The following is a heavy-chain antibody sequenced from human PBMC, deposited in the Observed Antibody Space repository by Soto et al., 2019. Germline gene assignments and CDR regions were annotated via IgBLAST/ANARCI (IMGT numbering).Heavy chain of an antibody. CDR3: SKVNHGGDVFVI. D-gene: IGHD4-17*01. CDR1: GFTFSNYA. J-gene: IGHJ3*02. CDR2: LNGGGGST. Sequence: EVQLLESGGLLVQPGGSLRLSCAASGFTFSNYAMSWLRQAPGKGLEWVSGLNGGGGSTYYADSVKGRFTISRDNPKNTLYLQMNSLRAEDTAVYYCSKVNHGGDVFVIWGQGTMVTVSS. V-gene: IGHV3-23*01.